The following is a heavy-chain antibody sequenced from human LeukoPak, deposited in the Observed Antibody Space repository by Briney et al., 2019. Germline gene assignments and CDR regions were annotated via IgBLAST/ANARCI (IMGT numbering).Heavy chain of an antibody. Sequence: SETLSLTCTVSGGSISSYYWSWIRRPPGKGLEWIGYIYYSGSTNYNPSLKSRVTISVDTSKNQFSLKLSSVTAADTAVYYCARATTRPYYDFWSGYPTYGMDVWGQGTTVTVSS. D-gene: IGHD3-3*01. V-gene: IGHV4-59*01. CDR3: ARATTRPYYDFWSGYPTYGMDV. CDR1: GGSISSYY. J-gene: IGHJ6*02. CDR2: IYYSGST.